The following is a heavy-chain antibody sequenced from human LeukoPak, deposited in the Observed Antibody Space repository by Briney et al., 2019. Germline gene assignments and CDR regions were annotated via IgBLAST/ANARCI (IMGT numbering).Heavy chain of an antibody. CDR2: IDEDGSET. J-gene: IGHJ4*02. D-gene: IGHD3-10*01. Sequence: GGSLRLSCEVSGFTFSNYWMMWVRQAPGKGLEWVASIDEDGSETNYVDSVTGRFTVSRDHAKNSLFLQMNSLRAEDTAVYYCAKDGSGSYWQLYFDYWGQGTLVTVSS. V-gene: IGHV3-7*03. CDR3: AKDGSGSYWQLYFDY. CDR1: GFTFSNYW.